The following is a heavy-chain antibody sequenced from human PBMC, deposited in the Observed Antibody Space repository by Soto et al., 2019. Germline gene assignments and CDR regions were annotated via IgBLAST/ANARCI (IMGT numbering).Heavy chain of an antibody. Sequence: PGESLKISCKGSGYSFTSYWIGWVRQMPGKGLEWMGIIYPGDSDTRYSPSFQGQVTISADKSISTAYLQWSSLKASDTAMYYCARPPLRFLRSPIYGMDVWGQGTTVTVSS. CDR2: IYPGDSDT. J-gene: IGHJ6*02. V-gene: IGHV5-51*01. CDR1: GYSFTSYW. D-gene: IGHD3-3*01. CDR3: ARPPLRFLRSPIYGMDV.